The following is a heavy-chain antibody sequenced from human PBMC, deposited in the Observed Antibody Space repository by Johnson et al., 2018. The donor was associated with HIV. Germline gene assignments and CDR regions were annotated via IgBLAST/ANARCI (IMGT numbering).Heavy chain of an antibody. Sequence: QVKLVESGGGVVQPGRSLRLSCAASGFTFSSYGMHWVRQDPGKGLEWVAVIWYAGRNKYYAESVKGQFTISRDNSKNTLYLQMNSLGAEDTAVYYCAKGREQLVPGFVDAFDIWGQGTMFTVSS. CDR2: IWYAGRNK. D-gene: IGHD6-6*01. V-gene: IGHV3-33*06. J-gene: IGHJ3*02. CDR3: AKGREQLVPGFVDAFDI. CDR1: GFTFSSYG.